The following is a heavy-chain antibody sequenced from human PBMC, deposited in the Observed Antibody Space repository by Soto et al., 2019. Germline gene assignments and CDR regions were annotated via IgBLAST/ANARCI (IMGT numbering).Heavy chain of an antibody. CDR1: GYTFTSYA. V-gene: IGHV1-69*04. D-gene: IGHD1-26*01. CDR3: ARGSGSYPDTDFDY. CDR2: IIPILGIA. J-gene: IGHJ4*02. Sequence: SVKVSCKASGYTFTSYAMHWVRQAPGQGLEWMGRIIPILGIANYAQKFQGRVTITADKSTSTAYMELSSLRSEDTAVYYCARGSGSYPDTDFDYWGQGTLVTVSS.